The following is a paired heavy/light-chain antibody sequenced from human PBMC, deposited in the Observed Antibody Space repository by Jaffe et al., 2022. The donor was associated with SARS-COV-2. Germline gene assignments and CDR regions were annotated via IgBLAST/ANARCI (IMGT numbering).Heavy chain of an antibody. CDR3: ARPLNYYYYMYV. V-gene: IGHV4-39*01. CDR1: SGSISNNNYY. J-gene: IGHJ6*03. Sequence: QLQLQESGPGLVKPSETLSLTCTVSSGSISNNNYYWGWIRQPPGKGLEWIGSIYYSGTAYYNPSLQSRLTISVDTSKNQFSLNLTSVTAADTAVYYCARPLNYYYYMYVWGKGTTVTVSS. CDR2: IYYSGTA.
Light chain of an antibody. CDR3: SSYTISSSLV. V-gene: IGLV2-14*01. J-gene: IGLJ3*02. CDR1: SSDVGGYNY. Sequence: QSALTQPASVSGSPGQSITISCTGSSSDVGGYNYVSWYQQHPGKAPKLIIYEVNNRPSGISNRFSGSKSGNTASLTISGLQAEDDGDYYCSSYTISSSLVFGGGTKVTVL. CDR2: EVN.